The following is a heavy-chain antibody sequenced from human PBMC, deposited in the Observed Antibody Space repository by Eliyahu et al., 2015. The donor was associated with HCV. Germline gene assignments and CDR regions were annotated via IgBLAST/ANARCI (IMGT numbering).Heavy chain of an antibody. Sequence: QVQLVQSGAEVKKPGASVXVSCKASGYTFTXYXXXWVRQAPGQGLEWMGWXNXNSGGTNYAQKFQGRVTMTRDTSISTVYMELSRLRSDDTAVYYCARDRGYSSDYYFDYWGQGTLVIVSS. CDR2: XNXNSGGT. V-gene: IGHV1-2*02. CDR3: ARDRGYSSDYYFDY. CDR1: GYTFTXYX. D-gene: IGHD5-18*01. J-gene: IGHJ4*02.